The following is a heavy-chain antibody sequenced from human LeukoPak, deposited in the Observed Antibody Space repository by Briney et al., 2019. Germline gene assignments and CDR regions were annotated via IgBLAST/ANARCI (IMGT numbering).Heavy chain of an antibody. V-gene: IGHV3-30*03. D-gene: IGHD2-15*01. J-gene: IGHJ5*02. CDR2: ISSDGKMK. Sequence: GGSLRLSCAASGFMFSYYGMHWVRQAPGKGLEWVAIISSDGKMKYYADSVKGRFTISRDNSKNTLYLQMNSLRAEDTAVYYCVGSGGRGQNWFDPWGQGTLVTVSS. CDR1: GFMFSYYG. CDR3: VGSGGRGQNWFDP.